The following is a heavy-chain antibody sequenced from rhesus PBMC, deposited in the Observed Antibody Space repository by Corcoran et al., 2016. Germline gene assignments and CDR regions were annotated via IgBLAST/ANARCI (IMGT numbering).Heavy chain of an antibody. J-gene: IGHJ4*01. CDR2: SSGCGWST. Sequence: QLQLQESGPGLVKPSETLSLTCAVSGASISSNYWSWIRQPPGKGLEGLGRSSGCGWSTDYNPTLKSRGTISRDTSKSQFSLKLTSVTAADTAVYYCARDRAVATATNFDYWGQGVLVTVSS. CDR1: GASISSNY. V-gene: IGHV4-173*01. D-gene: IGHD5-12*01. CDR3: ARDRAVATATNFDY.